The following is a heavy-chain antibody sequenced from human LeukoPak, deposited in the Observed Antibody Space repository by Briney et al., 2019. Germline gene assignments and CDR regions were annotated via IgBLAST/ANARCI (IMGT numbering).Heavy chain of an antibody. J-gene: IGHJ4*02. CDR2: ISSSSSYI. CDR3: ARSRDYYDSSGYPV. CDR1: GFTFSSYS. D-gene: IGHD3-22*01. V-gene: IGHV3-21*01. Sequence: GGSLRLSCAASGFTFSSYSMNWVRQAPGKGLEWVSSISSSSSYIYYTDSVKGRFTISRDNAKNSLYLQMNSLRAEDTAVYYCARSRDYYDSSGYPVWGQGTLVTVSS.